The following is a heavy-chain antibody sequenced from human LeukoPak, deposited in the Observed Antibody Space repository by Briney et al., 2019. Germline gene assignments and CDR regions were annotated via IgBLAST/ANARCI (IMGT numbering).Heavy chain of an antibody. Sequence: GGSLRLSCAASGFTFSDYDMHWVRQATGKGLEWVSAICTAGDTYYTGSVKGRFTISRENAKNSLYLQMNSLRAGDTTVYYCARVAKERVGGVYYFDYWGQGTLVTVSS. V-gene: IGHV3-13*01. J-gene: IGHJ4*02. D-gene: IGHD1-1*01. CDR3: ARVAKERVGGVYYFDY. CDR2: ICTAGDT. CDR1: GFTFSDYD.